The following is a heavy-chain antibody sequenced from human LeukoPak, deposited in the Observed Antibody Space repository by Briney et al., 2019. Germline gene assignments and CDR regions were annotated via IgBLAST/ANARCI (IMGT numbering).Heavy chain of an antibody. V-gene: IGHV3-30*02. CDR3: TKDDWDCSSRSCPAYYYYMDA. CDR2: IRYDGSNK. D-gene: IGHD2-2*01. Sequence: GGSLRLSCAASGFTFSSYGMHWARQAPGKGLEWVAFIRYDGSNKYYGDSVKGRFTISRDNSENRLYLQMNSLRPEDTALYYCTKDDWDCSSRSCPAYYYYMDALGKGTTVTVSS. J-gene: IGHJ6*03. CDR1: GFTFSSYG.